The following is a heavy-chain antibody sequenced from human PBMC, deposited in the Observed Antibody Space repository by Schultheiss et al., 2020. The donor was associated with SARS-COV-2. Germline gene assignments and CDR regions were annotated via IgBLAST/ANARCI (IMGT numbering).Heavy chain of an antibody. CDR3: ARDSDYGDYVIDY. CDR2: INPNSGGT. J-gene: IGHJ4*02. V-gene: IGHV1-2*02. D-gene: IGHD4-17*01. Sequence: ASVKVSCKASGYTFTGYYMHWVRQAPGQGLEWMGWINPNSGGTNYAQKFQGRVTMTRDTSISTAYMELNSLRVEDTAVYYCARDSDYGDYVIDYWGQGTLVTVSS. CDR1: GYTFTGYY.